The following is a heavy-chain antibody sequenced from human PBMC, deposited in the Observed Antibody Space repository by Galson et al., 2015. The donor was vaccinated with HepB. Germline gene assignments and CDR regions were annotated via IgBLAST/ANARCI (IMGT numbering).Heavy chain of an antibody. J-gene: IGHJ6*02. D-gene: IGHD3-22*01. Sequence: SLRLPCAASGFTFSSYAMSWVRQAPGKGLEWVSAISGSGGSTYYADSVKGRFTISRDNSKNTLYLQMNSLRAEDTAVYYCAKDLSSGYYYGEFGMDVWGQGTTVTVSS. V-gene: IGHV3-23*01. CDR2: ISGSGGST. CDR1: GFTFSSYA. CDR3: AKDLSSGYYYGEFGMDV.